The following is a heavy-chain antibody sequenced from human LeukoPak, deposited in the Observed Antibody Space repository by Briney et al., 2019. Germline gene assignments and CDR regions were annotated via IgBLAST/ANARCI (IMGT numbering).Heavy chain of an antibody. D-gene: IGHD6-19*01. J-gene: IGHJ4*02. CDR2: MYYSGST. Sequence: SETLSLTCTVSGGSISSSSCYWGWIRQPPGKGLEWIGSMYYSGSTYYNPSLKSRVTISVDTSKNQFSLKLSSVTAADTAVYYCARLGESAVAGLTFDYWGQGTLVTVSS. V-gene: IGHV4-39*01. CDR3: ARLGESAVAGLTFDY. CDR1: GGSISSSSCY.